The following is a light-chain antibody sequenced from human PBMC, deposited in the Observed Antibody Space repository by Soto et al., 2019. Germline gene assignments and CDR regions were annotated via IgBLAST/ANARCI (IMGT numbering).Light chain of an antibody. Sequence: EIVLTQSPGTLSLSPGERATLSCRASQSVSSSYLAWYQQKPGQAPRLLIYGASSRATGIPDRFSGSGSGTDFTITISRLEPEDFAVYYCQQYGISPLYTFGQGTKLEIK. CDR3: QQYGISPLYT. CDR2: GAS. V-gene: IGKV3-20*01. J-gene: IGKJ2*01. CDR1: QSVSSSY.